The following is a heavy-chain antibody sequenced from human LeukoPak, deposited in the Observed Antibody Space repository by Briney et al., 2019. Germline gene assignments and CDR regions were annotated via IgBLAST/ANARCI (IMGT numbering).Heavy chain of an antibody. CDR1: GYTFTGYY. CDR2: INPNSGGT. V-gene: IGHV1-2*02. CDR3: ARAGSSSRFDP. D-gene: IGHD6-13*01. Sequence: ASVKVSCTASGYTFTGYYMHWVRQAPGQGLEWMGCINPNSGGTNHAQKFQGRVTMTRDTSISTAYMDLSRLRSDDTAVYYCARAGSSSRFDPWGQGTLVTVSS. J-gene: IGHJ5*02.